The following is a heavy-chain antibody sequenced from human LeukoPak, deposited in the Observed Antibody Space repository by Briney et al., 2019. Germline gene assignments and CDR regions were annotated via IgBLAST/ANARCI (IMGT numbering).Heavy chain of an antibody. J-gene: IGHJ4*02. CDR3: AKEGTSRGYLTSTDE. CDR2: ISGNGGNT. CDR1: GCTISSSA. V-gene: IGHV3-23*01. Sequence: GGSLRLSCAASGCTISSSAMRWVRQAPGKGLEWVSAISGNGGNTYYADSVKGRFTISRDNSKNTLYLQMNILRAEATALYYCAKEGTSRGYLTSTDEGGQGTLVTVSS. D-gene: IGHD3-22*01.